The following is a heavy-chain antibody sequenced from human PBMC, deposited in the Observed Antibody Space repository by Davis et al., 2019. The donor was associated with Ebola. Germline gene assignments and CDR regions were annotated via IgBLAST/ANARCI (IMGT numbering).Heavy chain of an antibody. J-gene: IGHJ5*01. V-gene: IGHV4-34*01. Sequence: MPSETLSLTCTVSGGSISSYYWSWIRQSPGKGLEWMGEINHSGSTNYNPSLSSRVAISVDSSKNQFSLKINSVTAADTAVYYCARTTKTNIEASGLGFNSFDSWGQGALVTVSS. CDR2: INHSGST. CDR1: GGSISSYY. CDR3: ARTTKTNIEASGLGFNSFDS. D-gene: IGHD4-17*01.